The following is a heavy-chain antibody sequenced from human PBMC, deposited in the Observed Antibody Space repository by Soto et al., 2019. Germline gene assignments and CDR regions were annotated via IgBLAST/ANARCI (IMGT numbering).Heavy chain of an antibody. J-gene: IGHJ5*02. CDR2: IFWNDDE. V-gene: IGHV2-5*01. CDR3: AHSRVFDWFDP. CDR1: GFSLSTSEVG. Sequence: GSGPTLVNPTQTLTLTCTFSGFSLSTSEVGVGSIRHPPGKPLERLALIFWNDDERYNPSLKRGLTITKDISKNQVVLTMTNMDPMDTATYYCAHSRVFDWFDPWGQGTLVTVSS. D-gene: IGHD6-13*01.